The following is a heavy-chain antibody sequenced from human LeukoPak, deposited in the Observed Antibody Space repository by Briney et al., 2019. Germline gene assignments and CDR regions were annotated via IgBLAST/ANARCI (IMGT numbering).Heavy chain of an antibody. Sequence: ASVKVSCKASGYSFTTYAMHWVRQAPGQGLEWMGGIIPIFGTANYAQKFQGRVTITADESTSTAYMELSSLRSEDTAVYYCARVLSGSDWFDPWGQGTLVTVSS. CDR2: IIPIFGTA. V-gene: IGHV1-69*13. J-gene: IGHJ5*02. CDR1: GYSFTTYA. CDR3: ARVLSGSDWFDP. D-gene: IGHD3-10*01.